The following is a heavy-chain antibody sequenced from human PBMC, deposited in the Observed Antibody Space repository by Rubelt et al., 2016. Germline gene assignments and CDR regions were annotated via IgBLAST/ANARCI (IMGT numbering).Heavy chain of an antibody. Sequence: VRLQESGPGLVKPSETLSLTCTVSGYSISSGFYWGWIRQSPGKGLEWIGAISYSGNTYYNPSLKSRLTISIDTSKHQFSLRLSSVTAAETAVYFCARAGSSSPQGGDWGQGTLVTVSS. CDR2: ISYSGNT. V-gene: IGHV4-38-2*02. CDR1: GYSISSGFY. D-gene: IGHD6-13*01. J-gene: IGHJ4*02. CDR3: ARAGSSSPQGGD.